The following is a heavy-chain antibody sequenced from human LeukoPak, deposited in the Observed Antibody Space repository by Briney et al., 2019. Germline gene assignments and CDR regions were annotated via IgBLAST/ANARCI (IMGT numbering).Heavy chain of an antibody. D-gene: IGHD5-12*01. Sequence: ASVKVSCKASGYTFTNYAIHWVRQAPRQRLEWMGWVNPGNGDTQYSQNFQGRVTITWDTSATTAYMELSSLRSEDTAVYYCATVRFEVATGRYYYYGMDVWGQGTTVTVSS. V-gene: IGHV1-3*01. CDR2: VNPGNGDT. CDR1: GYTFTNYA. J-gene: IGHJ6*01. CDR3: ATVRFEVATGRYYYYGMDV.